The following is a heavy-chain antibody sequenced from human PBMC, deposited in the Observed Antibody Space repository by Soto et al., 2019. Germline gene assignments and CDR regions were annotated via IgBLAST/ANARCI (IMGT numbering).Heavy chain of an antibody. J-gene: IGHJ6*02. CDR2: IIPIFGTP. Sequence: QVQLVQSGAEVKKPGSSVRVSCKASGDTFNTFAISWVRQAPGQRLQWMGGIIPIFGTPDYAQHFPGRVTISADESTNTAYLELSSLRSEDTAVYYCARSPGITGTRASQYAMDVWGQGTTVTVSS. D-gene: IGHD1-20*01. CDR1: GDTFNTFA. V-gene: IGHV1-69*01. CDR3: ARSPGITGTRASQYAMDV.